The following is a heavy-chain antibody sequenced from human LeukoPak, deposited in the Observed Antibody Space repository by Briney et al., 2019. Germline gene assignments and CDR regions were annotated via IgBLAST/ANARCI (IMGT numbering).Heavy chain of an antibody. Sequence: GGSLRLSCAASGFTFSTYGMHWVRQAPGKGLEWVAFIRYDGTKKYYADSVRGRFTISRDTSKNTLYLQVNSLRADDTAIYYCAKSRGYSSSWDDAFDVWGQGTMVIVSS. D-gene: IGHD6-13*01. J-gene: IGHJ3*01. CDR3: AKSRGYSSSWDDAFDV. CDR2: IRYDGTKK. CDR1: GFTFSTYG. V-gene: IGHV3-30*02.